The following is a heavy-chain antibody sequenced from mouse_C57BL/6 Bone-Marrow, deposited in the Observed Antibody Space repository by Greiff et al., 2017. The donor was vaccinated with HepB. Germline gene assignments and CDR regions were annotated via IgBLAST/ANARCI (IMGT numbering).Heavy chain of an antibody. V-gene: IGHV1-5*01. J-gene: IGHJ1*03. CDR3: TRRNSNYNWYFDV. CDR2: IYPGNSDT. CDR1: GYTFTSYW. D-gene: IGHD2-5*01. Sequence: VQLKQSGTVLARPGASVKMSCKTSGYTFTSYWMHWVKQRPGQGLEWIGAIYPGNSDTSYNQKFKGKAKLTAVTSASTAYMELSSLTNEDSAVYYGTRRNSNYNWYFDVWGTGTTVTVSS.